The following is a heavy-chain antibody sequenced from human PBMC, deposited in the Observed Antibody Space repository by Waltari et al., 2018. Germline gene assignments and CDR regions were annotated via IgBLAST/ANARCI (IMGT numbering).Heavy chain of an antibody. Sequence: QLQLQESGPGLVKPSETLSLTCTVSGASVSSRIHYWGWLRQSPGKGLEWMGSITHSGSSYYNPSLRSRVTLLVDTSKNQFSLRVNSVTAADMALYYCARHMTTVTTSSFDYWGQGALVTVSS. V-gene: IGHV4-39*07. CDR3: ARHMTTVTTSSFDY. J-gene: IGHJ4*02. CDR2: ITHSGSS. D-gene: IGHD4-17*01. CDR1: GASVSSRIHY.